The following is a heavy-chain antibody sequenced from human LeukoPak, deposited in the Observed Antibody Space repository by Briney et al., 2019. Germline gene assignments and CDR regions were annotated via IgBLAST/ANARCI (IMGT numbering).Heavy chain of an antibody. J-gene: IGHJ4*02. Sequence: GGSLRLSCAASGVTVSSSYMSWVRQAPGQGLEWVSIMYSGGATDYADSVKGRFTISRDNSKNTLYLQMNSLRAEDTAVYYCARDPSPFYGDYGYWGQGTRVIVSS. CDR2: MYSGGAT. D-gene: IGHD4-17*01. CDR3: ARDPSPFYGDYGY. CDR1: GVTVSSSY. V-gene: IGHV3-66*01.